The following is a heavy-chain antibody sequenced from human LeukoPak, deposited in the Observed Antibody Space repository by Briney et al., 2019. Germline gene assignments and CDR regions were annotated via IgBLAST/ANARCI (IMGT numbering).Heavy chain of an antibody. CDR3: AELGITMIGGV. V-gene: IGHV3-11*04. D-gene: IGHD3-10*02. Sequence: TGGSLRLSCAASGFTFSDHYMDWVRQAPGKGLEWVSYISSSGSTIYYADSVKGRFTISRDNAKNSLYLQMNSLRAEDTAVYYCAELGITMIGGVWGKGTTVTISS. CDR2: ISSSGSTI. J-gene: IGHJ6*04. CDR1: GFTFSDHY.